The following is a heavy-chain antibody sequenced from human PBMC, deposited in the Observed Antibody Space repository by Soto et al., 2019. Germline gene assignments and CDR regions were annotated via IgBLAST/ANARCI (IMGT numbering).Heavy chain of an antibody. CDR1: GFTFSSYG. CDR2: ISYDGSNK. D-gene: IGHD2-21*02. V-gene: IGHV3-30*18. CDR3: AKGGVYCGGDCYRG. Sequence: PGGSLRLSCAASGFTFSSYGMHWVRQAPGKGLEWVAVISYDGSNKYYADSVKGRFTISRDNSKNTLYLQMNSLRAEDTAVYYCAKGGVYCGGDCYRGWGQGTMVTVSS. J-gene: IGHJ3*01.